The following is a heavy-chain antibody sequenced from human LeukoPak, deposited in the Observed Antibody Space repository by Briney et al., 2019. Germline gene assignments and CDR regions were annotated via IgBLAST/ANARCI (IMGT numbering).Heavy chain of an antibody. J-gene: IGHJ4*02. V-gene: IGHV3-48*01. Sequence: PGGSLRLSCAASGFTFSSSSMNWVRQAPGKGLEWISYFSSSSTTISYADSVRGRLIISRDNAKNSLYLQMNSLRAEDTAVYYCARGRDGHSLYDYWGQGTLVTVSS. CDR3: ARGRDGHSLYDY. D-gene: IGHD5-24*01. CDR2: FSSSSTTI. CDR1: GFTFSSSS.